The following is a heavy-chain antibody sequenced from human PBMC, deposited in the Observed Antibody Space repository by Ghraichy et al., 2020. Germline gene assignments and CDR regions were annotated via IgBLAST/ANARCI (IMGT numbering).Heavy chain of an antibody. D-gene: IGHD6-6*01. J-gene: IGHJ6*02. Sequence: GGSLRLSCAASGFTFSSYSMNWVRQAPGKGLEWVSSISSSSSYIYYADSVKGRFTISRDNAKNSLYLQMNSLRAEDTAVYYCARGHSIAARPPSYYYYGMDVWGQGTTVTVSS. CDR3: ARGHSIAARPPSYYYYGMDV. CDR1: GFTFSSYS. V-gene: IGHV3-21*01. CDR2: ISSSSSYI.